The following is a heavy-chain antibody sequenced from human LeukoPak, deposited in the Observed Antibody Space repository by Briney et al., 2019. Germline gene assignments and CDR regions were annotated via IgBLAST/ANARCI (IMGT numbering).Heavy chain of an antibody. CDR1: GYTFTSYD. Sequence: ASVKVSCKASGYTFTSYDINWVRQATGQGLEWMGWMNPNSGNTGYAQKFQGRVTITRNTSISTAYMEPSSLRSEDTAVYYCARGLRYFDWLPYNWFDPWGQGTLVTVSS. D-gene: IGHD3-9*01. J-gene: IGHJ5*02. CDR2: MNPNSGNT. CDR3: ARGLRYFDWLPYNWFDP. V-gene: IGHV1-8*03.